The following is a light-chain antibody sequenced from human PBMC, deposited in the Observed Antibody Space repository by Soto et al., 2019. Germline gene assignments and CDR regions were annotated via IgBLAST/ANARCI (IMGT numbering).Light chain of an antibody. J-gene: IGLJ2*01. CDR1: SSDVGGYNY. CDR2: DVS. V-gene: IGLV2-14*01. Sequence: QSVLTQPASVSGSPGQSITISCTGTSSDVGGYNYVSWYQQHPGKAPKLMIYDVSNRPSGVSNGFSGSKSGNTASLTISGLQAEDEADYYCSSYTSSSTPVVFGGGTKLTVL. CDR3: SSYTSSSTPVV.